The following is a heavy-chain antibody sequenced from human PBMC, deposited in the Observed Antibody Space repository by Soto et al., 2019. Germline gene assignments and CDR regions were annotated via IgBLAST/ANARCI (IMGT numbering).Heavy chain of an antibody. CDR1: GASISSHF. V-gene: IGHV4-59*11. J-gene: IGHJ4*02. CDR2: VYHSGRT. CDR3: ARSLSSGFVDY. D-gene: IGHD6-25*01. Sequence: QVQLQESGPGLVKPSETLSLTCTVSGASISSHFWTWIRQPPGKGLEWIGYVYHSGRTNYNPPLKSRVTMSVDTSKDQFSLRLSSLTAADTAVYYCARSLSSGFVDYWGQGTLVIVSS.